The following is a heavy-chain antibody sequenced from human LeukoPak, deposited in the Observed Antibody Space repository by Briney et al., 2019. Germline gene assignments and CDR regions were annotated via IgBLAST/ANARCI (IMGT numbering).Heavy chain of an antibody. V-gene: IGHV3-53*04. Sequence: GGSLRLSCAASGFTVSSSFMNWVRPAPGKGLEWVSVIYSGGSTYYADSVRGRFTISRHNSKNTLYLQINSLTTEDTAVYFCARDKGIAVAGYYYYGMDVWGQGTTVTVSS. D-gene: IGHD6-19*01. J-gene: IGHJ6*02. CDR2: IYSGGST. CDR3: ARDKGIAVAGYYYYGMDV. CDR1: GFTVSSSF.